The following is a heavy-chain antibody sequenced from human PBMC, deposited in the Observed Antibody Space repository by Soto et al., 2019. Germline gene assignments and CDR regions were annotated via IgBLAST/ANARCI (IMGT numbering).Heavy chain of an antibody. J-gene: IGHJ6*02. D-gene: IGHD3-16*01. Sequence: SVKVSCKASGGTFSSYAISWVLQAPGQGLEWMGGIIPIFGTANYAQKFQGRVTITADKSTSTAYMELSSLRSEDTAVYYCARYTMITFGGLYPVWGQGTTVTVSS. CDR2: IIPIFGTA. V-gene: IGHV1-69*06. CDR3: ARYTMITFGGLYPV. CDR1: GGTFSSYA.